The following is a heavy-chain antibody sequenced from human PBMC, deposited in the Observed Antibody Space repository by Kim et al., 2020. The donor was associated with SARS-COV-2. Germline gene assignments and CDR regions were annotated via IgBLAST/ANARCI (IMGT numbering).Heavy chain of an antibody. Sequence: GGSLRLSCAASGFTFSSYEMNWVRQAPGKGLEWVSYISSSGSTIYYADSVKGRFTISRDNAKNSLYLQMNSLRAEDTAVYYCARDKGAVGSSNYYYYGMDVWGQGTTVTVSS. CDR1: GFTFSSYE. D-gene: IGHD6-6*01. J-gene: IGHJ6*02. V-gene: IGHV3-48*03. CDR3: ARDKGAVGSSNYYYYGMDV. CDR2: ISSSGSTI.